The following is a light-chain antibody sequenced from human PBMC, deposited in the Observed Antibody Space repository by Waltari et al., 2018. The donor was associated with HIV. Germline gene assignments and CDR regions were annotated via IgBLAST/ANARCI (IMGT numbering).Light chain of an antibody. Sequence: QSALTQPHSVSGSPGPSVSISCTGTSRDVGGYNYVSWYQQHPGKAPKLMIYDVNKRPSGVPDRFSGSKSGNTASLTISGLQAEDEADDYCYSYAGSYTHWVFGGGTKLTVL. CDR1: SRDVGGYNY. J-gene: IGLJ3*02. CDR2: DVN. V-gene: IGLV2-11*01. CDR3: YSYAGSYTHWV.